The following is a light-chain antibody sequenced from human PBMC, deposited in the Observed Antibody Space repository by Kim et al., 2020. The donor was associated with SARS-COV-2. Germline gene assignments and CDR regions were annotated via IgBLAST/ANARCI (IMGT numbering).Light chain of an antibody. CDR2: DVS. J-gene: IGLJ1*01. Sequence: QSITISCTGTSSDVGGYDYVSWYQQRPGKAPKLMIYDVSNRPSGVSNRFSGSKSGNTASLTISGLQAEDEADYYCSSYTSSSTFYVFGTGTKVTVL. V-gene: IGLV2-14*03. CDR3: SSYTSSSTFYV. CDR1: SSDVGGYDY.